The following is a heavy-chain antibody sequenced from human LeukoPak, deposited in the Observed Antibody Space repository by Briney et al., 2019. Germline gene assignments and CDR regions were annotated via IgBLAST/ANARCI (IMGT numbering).Heavy chain of an antibody. V-gene: IGHV3-9*01. CDR2: ISWNSGSI. J-gene: IGHJ4*02. CDR1: GFTFDDYA. CDR3: AKEKYYYDSTGYGFDY. Sequence: PGGSLRLSCAASGFTFDDYAMHWVRQAPGKGREWVSGISWNSGSIGYADSVKGRFTISRDNAKNSLYLQMNSLRAEDTALYYCAKEKYYYDSTGYGFDYWGQGTLVTVSS. D-gene: IGHD3-22*01.